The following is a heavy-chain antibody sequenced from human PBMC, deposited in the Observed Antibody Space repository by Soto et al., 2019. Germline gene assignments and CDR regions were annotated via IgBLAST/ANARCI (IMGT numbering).Heavy chain of an antibody. CDR2: ISAYNGNT. V-gene: IGHV1-18*01. Sequence: ASVKVSCKASGYTFTSYGISWVQQAPGQGLEWMGWISAYNGNTNYAQKLQGRVTMTTDTSTSTAYMELRSLRSDDTAVYYCARYCGGDCYVKDAFDIWGQGTMVTVSS. D-gene: IGHD2-21*02. CDR1: GYTFTSYG. CDR3: ARYCGGDCYVKDAFDI. J-gene: IGHJ3*02.